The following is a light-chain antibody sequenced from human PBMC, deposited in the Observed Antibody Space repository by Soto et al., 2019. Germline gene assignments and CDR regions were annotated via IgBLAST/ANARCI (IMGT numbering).Light chain of an antibody. Sequence: DIQMTQSPSTLSASIGYRVTITCRASQSISDWLAWYQQKPGKAPKLLISGASGLEGGVPSRFSGSGSGTEFTLTISSLQTDDFAVYYCQQYNNWWTFGQGTKVDIK. CDR1: QSISDW. CDR3: QQYNNWWT. CDR2: GAS. V-gene: IGKV1-5*01. J-gene: IGKJ1*01.